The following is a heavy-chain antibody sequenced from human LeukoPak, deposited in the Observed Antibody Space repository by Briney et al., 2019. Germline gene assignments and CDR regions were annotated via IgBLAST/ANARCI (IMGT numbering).Heavy chain of an antibody. CDR1: GFTLSSYW. CDR2: ITGDGGST. J-gene: IGHJ3*02. Sequence: GGSLRLSCAASGFTLSSYWMHWVRQAPGKGLVWVSRITGDGGSTAYADSVQGRFTISRDNAKNTLYLQMNSLRAEDTALYYCATGGGRAFDIWGQGTMVTVSS. V-gene: IGHV3-74*01. D-gene: IGHD1-14*01. CDR3: ATGGGRAFDI.